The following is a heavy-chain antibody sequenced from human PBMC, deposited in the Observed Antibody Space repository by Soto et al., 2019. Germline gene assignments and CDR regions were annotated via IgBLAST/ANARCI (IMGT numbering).Heavy chain of an antibody. CDR1: VITFSDAW. CDR3: AANGLDI. Sequence: WWSLRLSCSASVITFSDAWMSWVRQAPGKGLEWVGRIKSKTDGGTSDYAAPVKGRFTISRDDSKDTLYLQMNTLKNEDTAVYYCAANGLDIWGQGTMVTVSS. V-gene: IGHV3-15*01. J-gene: IGHJ3*02. D-gene: IGHD2-8*01. CDR2: IKSKTDGGTS.